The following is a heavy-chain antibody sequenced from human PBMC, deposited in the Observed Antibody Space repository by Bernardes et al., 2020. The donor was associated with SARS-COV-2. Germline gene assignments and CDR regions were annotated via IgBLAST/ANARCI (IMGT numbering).Heavy chain of an antibody. J-gene: IGHJ4*02. D-gene: IGHD5-18*01. CDR3: ARGANYAMGV. Sequence: TLSLTCAISGDSVSSNSAVWHWIRQSPSRGLEWLGRTSYRSKWNYDYAVSVKSRITISPDTSKNQFSLELTSVTPEDTAVYYCARGANYAMGVWGQGTLVTVSS. CDR1: GDSVSSNSAV. CDR2: TSYRSKWNY. V-gene: IGHV6-1*01.